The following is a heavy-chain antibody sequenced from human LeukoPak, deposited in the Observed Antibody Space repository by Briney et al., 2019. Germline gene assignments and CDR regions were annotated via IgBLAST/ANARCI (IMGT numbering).Heavy chain of an antibody. CDR1: GFTFSSYG. CDR3: AKPLSPQGRGPPHDFWSGYSAAYFDY. Sequence: GGSLRLSCAASGFTFSSYGMHWVRQAPGKGLEWVAFIRYDGSNKYYADSVKGRFTISRDNSKNTLYLQMNSLRAEDTAVYYCAKPLSPQGRGPPHDFWSGYSAAYFDYWGQGTLVTVSS. J-gene: IGHJ4*02. D-gene: IGHD3-3*01. V-gene: IGHV3-30*02. CDR2: IRYDGSNK.